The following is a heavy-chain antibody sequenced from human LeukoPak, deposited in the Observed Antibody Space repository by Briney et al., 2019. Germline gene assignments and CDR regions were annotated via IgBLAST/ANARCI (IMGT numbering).Heavy chain of an antibody. CDR2: IKQDGSEK. CDR3: ARREATGCLSFGY. D-gene: IGHD6-19*01. Sequence: GGSLRLSCAASGFTFSTYWMTWVRQAPGKGLEWVANIKQDGSEKYYVDSVKGRFTISRDNAKNSLYLQINSLRVEDTAVYYCARREATGCLSFGYWGQGTLVTVSS. CDR1: GFTFSTYW. V-gene: IGHV3-7*05. J-gene: IGHJ4*02.